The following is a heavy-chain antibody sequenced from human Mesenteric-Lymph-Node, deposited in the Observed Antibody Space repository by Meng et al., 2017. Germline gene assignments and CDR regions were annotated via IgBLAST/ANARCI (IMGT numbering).Heavy chain of an antibody. CDR2: IYYSGST. CDR3: AREHHYYDSSGYYYRYRTIDY. J-gene: IGHJ4*02. Sequence: SETLSLTCTVSGGSISSGGYYWSWIRQHPGKGLEWIGYIYYSGSTYYNPSLKSRVTISVDTSKNQFPLKLSSVTAADTAVYYCAREHHYYDSSGYYYRYRTIDYWGQGTLVTVSS. V-gene: IGHV4-31*03. CDR1: GGSISSGGYY. D-gene: IGHD3-22*01.